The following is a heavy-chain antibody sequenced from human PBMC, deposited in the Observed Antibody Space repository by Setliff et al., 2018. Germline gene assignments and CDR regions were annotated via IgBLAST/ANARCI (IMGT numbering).Heavy chain of an antibody. J-gene: IGHJ6*03. CDR3: ARLSGFQYMDV. CDR2: IYYSGSTS. CDR1: GGSISSGGYY. D-gene: IGHD3-3*01. Sequence: SETLSLTCTVSGGSISSGGYYWSWIRQHPGKGLEWIGYIYYSGSTSYYNPSLKCRVSISVDTSKNQFSLKLSAVTAADTAVYYCARLSGFQYMDVWGKGTTVTVSS. V-gene: IGHV4-31*03.